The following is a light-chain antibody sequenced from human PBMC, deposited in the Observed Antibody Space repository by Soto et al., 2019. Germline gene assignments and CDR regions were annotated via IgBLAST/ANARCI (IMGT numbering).Light chain of an antibody. CDR2: DAS. CDR3: QQRRNWPPIT. V-gene: IGKV3-11*01. Sequence: PWERATLSCRACQSVRSYLAWYQQKPGQAPRLLIYDASNRATGIPARFSGSGSGTDFTLTISSLEPEDFAVYYCQQRRNWPPITFGQGALLEIK. CDR1: QSVRSY. J-gene: IGKJ5*01.